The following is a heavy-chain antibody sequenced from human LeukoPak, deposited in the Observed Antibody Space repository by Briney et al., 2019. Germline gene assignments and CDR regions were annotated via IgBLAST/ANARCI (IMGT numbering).Heavy chain of an antibody. CDR1: GGSISSGDYY. D-gene: IGHD4-23*01. CDR3: ARGIPGGNPFDY. Sequence: SETLSLTCTVSGGSISSGDYYWSWIRQPPGKGLEWIGYIYYSGSTYYNPSLKSRVTISVDTSKNQFSLKLSSVTAADTAVYYCARGIPGGNPFDYWGKETLVTFSS. J-gene: IGHJ4*02. CDR2: IYYSGST. V-gene: IGHV4-30-4*01.